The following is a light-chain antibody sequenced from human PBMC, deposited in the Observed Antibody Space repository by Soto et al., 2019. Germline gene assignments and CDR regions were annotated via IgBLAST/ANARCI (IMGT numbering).Light chain of an antibody. CDR2: DAS. Sequence: DIQMTQSPSTLSASEGDRVTITCRASQSISSWLAWYQQKPGKAPKLLIYDASSLESGVPSRFSGSGSGTEFTLTISSLQPDDFATYYCQQYNSYSLTFGQGTKVDIK. CDR3: QQYNSYSLT. CDR1: QSISSW. V-gene: IGKV1-5*01. J-gene: IGKJ1*01.